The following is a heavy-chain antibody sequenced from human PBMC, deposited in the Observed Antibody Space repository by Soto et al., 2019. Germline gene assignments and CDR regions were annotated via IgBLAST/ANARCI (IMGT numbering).Heavy chain of an antibody. D-gene: IGHD1-1*01. CDR1: GGSISSGGYF. CDR2: MSYSGPN. V-gene: IGHV4-31*03. Sequence: SETLSLTYTVSGGSISSGGYFWSWIRQRPGKGLEWIGYMSYSGPNHYNPSLKSRVTLSVDTSKNQISLNLTSVTAADMAVYYCAREGSHSAYNFAIGIQLWSFDRWGQGLPVTVSS. J-gene: IGHJ5*02. CDR3: AREGSHSAYNFAIGIQLWSFDR.